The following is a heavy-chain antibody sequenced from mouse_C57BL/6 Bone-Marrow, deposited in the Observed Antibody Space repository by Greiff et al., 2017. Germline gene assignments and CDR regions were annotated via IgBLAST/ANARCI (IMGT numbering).Heavy chain of an antibody. CDR3: ARDYYGSPWYFDV. CDR1: GYTFTSYW. V-gene: IGHV1-69*01. J-gene: IGHJ1*03. CDR2: LDPSDSYT. D-gene: IGHD1-1*01. Sequence: QVQLQQPGAELVMPGASVKLSCKASGYTFTSYWMHWVKQRPGQGLEWIGELDPSDSYTNYNQKFKGKSTLTVDKSSSTAYMQLSSLTSEDSAVYYCARDYYGSPWYFDVWGTGTTVTVSS.